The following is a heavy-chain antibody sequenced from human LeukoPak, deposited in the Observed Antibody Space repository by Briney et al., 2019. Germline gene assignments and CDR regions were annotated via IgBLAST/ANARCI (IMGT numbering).Heavy chain of an antibody. J-gene: IGHJ5*02. D-gene: IGHD3-10*01. V-gene: IGHV4-38-2*02. CDR2: IYHSGST. CDR1: GYSISSGYY. Sequence: SETLSLTCTVSGYSISSGYYWGWIRPPPGKGLEGIGSIYHSGSTYYNPSLKSRVNISVDTSKNQFSLKLSSVTAADTAVYYCARGGGSGYPGAHWFDPWGQGTLVTVSS. CDR3: ARGGGSGYPGAHWFDP.